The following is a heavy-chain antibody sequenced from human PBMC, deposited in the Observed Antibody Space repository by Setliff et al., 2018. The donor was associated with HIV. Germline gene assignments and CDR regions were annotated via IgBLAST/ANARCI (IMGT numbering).Heavy chain of an antibody. CDR3: SRDDYGGYEGYYYYYMDV. V-gene: IGHV4-34*10. D-gene: IGHD4-17*01. CDR1: GRSFSDYY. CDR2: INHSGGT. Sequence: SETLSLTCAVYGRSFSDYYWNWIRQPPGKGLEWIGEINHSGGTRYNPSLGSRVTMSLDSSKKQFSLKVNSVTAADTALYYCSRDDYGGYEGYYYYYMDVWGKGTTVTVSS. J-gene: IGHJ6*03.